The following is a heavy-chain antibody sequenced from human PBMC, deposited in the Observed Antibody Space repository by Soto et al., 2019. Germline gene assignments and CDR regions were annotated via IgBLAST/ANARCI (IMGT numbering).Heavy chain of an antibody. J-gene: IGHJ6*02. Sequence: GGSLRLSCATSGFTFSSYAMSWVRQAPGKGLEWVSAISGSGGSTYYADSVKGRFTISRDNSKNTLYLQMNSLRAEDTAVYYCLPDILSIAARPHLFNGMDVWGQGTTVTVSS. D-gene: IGHD6-6*01. CDR2: ISGSGGST. CDR1: GFTFSSYA. V-gene: IGHV3-23*01. CDR3: LPDILSIAARPHLFNGMDV.